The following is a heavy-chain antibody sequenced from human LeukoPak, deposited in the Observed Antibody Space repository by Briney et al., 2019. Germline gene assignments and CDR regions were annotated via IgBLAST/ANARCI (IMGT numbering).Heavy chain of an antibody. Sequence: ASVKVSCKASGYTFTGYYMHWVRQAPGQGLEWMGWINPNSGGTNYAQKFQGRVTMTRDTSISTAYMELSRLRSDDTAVYYCARDALDTPRFDYWGQGTLVTVSS. CDR3: ARDALDTPRFDY. D-gene: IGHD5-18*01. CDR1: GYTFTGYY. CDR2: INPNSGGT. V-gene: IGHV1-2*02. J-gene: IGHJ4*02.